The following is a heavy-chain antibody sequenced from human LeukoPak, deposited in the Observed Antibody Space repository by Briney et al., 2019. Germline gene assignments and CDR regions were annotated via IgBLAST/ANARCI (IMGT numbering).Heavy chain of an antibody. CDR3: ARDKVGGSMAGSNFDY. CDR2: IKQDGSEK. CDR1: GFTFSSYW. J-gene: IGHJ4*02. Sequence: GGSLRLSCAASGFTFSSYWMSWVRQAPGKGLEWVANIKQDGSEKYYVDSVKGRFTISRDNAKNSLSLQMNSLRGEDTAVYYCARDKVGGSMAGSNFDYWGQGTLVTVSS. V-gene: IGHV3-7*01. D-gene: IGHD6-19*01.